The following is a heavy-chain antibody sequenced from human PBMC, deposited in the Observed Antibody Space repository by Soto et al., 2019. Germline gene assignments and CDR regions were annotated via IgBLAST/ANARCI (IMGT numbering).Heavy chain of an antibody. J-gene: IGHJ4*02. CDR2: INAGNGKT. CDR3: ARAGDDCSTTSCYMIDY. D-gene: IGHD2-2*02. CDR1: GYTFTTYA. Sequence: SVKVSCKASGYTFTTYAIHWVRQAPGQRLEWMGWINAGNGKTKYSQKFQDRVTITRDTSATTAYMELSSLTSEDTAVYYCARAGDDCSTTSCYMIDYWGQGTLVTVSS. V-gene: IGHV1-3*01.